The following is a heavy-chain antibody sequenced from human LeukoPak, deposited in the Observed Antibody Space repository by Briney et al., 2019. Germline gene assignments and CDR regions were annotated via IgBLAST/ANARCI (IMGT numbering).Heavy chain of an antibody. CDR1: GYTFTSYD. V-gene: IGHV1-8*01. CDR2: MSPNSGNT. D-gene: IGHD3-10*01. J-gene: IGHJ6*04. Sequence: ASVKVSCKASGYTFTSYDINWVRQATGQGLEWMGWMSPNSGNTGYAQNFQGRVTMTRNTSISTAYMELSSLRSEDTAVYYCARDPYYGSGSYRYGMDVWGKGTTVTISS. CDR3: ARDPYYGSGSYRYGMDV.